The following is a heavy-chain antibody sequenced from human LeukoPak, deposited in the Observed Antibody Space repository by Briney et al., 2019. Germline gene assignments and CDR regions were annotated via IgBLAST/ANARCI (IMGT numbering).Heavy chain of an antibody. CDR3: ASSSLPAAIGDYYGMDV. CDR1: GFTFSSYS. V-gene: IGHV3-21*04. Sequence: PGGSLRLSCAASGFTFSSYSMNWVRQAPGKGLEWVSSISSSSSYIYYADSVKGRFTISRDNAKNSLYLQMNSLRAEDTAVYYCASSSLPAAIGDYYGMDVWGKGTTVTVSS. J-gene: IGHJ6*04. CDR2: ISSSSSYI. D-gene: IGHD2-2*01.